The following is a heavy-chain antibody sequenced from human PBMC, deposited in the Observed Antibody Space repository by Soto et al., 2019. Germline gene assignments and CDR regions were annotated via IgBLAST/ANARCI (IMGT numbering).Heavy chain of an antibody. Sequence: AVKCSFKASGYTFTGYYMHWVRQAPGQGLDWMGWINPNSGGTNYAQKFQGRVTMTRDTSISTAYMELSRLRSDDTAVYYCASEALGVDSICFDHWGEGTLVTESS. CDR3: ASEALGVDSICFDH. J-gene: IGHJ5*01. CDR1: GYTFTGYY. CDR2: INPNSGGT. D-gene: IGHD3-3*02. V-gene: IGHV1-2*02.